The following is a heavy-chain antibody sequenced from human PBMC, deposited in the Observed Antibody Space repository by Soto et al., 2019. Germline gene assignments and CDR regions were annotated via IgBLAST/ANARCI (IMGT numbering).Heavy chain of an antibody. V-gene: IGHV3-30*18. CDR3: AKDPYRGSHLGGAQS. D-gene: IGHD3-16*01. Sequence: QVQLVESGGGVVQPGRSLRLSCAASGFPFSSYGMHWVRQVPGKGLEWVAVISDDGSKEWYADSVKGRFIISRDNSENMLALQMYSLRAEDRAVYYCAKDPYRGSHLGGAQSWGQGTKVTVSS. CDR1: GFPFSSYG. J-gene: IGHJ6*02. CDR2: ISDDGSKE.